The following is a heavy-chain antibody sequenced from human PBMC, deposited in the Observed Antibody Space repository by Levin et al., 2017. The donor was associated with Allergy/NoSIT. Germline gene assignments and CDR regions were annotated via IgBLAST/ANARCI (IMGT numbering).Heavy chain of an antibody. J-gene: IGHJ5*01. Sequence: SCTVSGDSISSGHYYWSWVRQPPGKGLEWIGHSYYSGAAYYNPSLTSRLTISVDTSQNQFSLQLSSVTAADTAVYYCARVRNSGGRGWFDSWGQGTLVTVSS. CDR1: GDSISSGHYY. CDR2: SYYSGAA. CDR3: ARVRNSGGRGWFDS. D-gene: IGHD2-21*01. V-gene: IGHV4-31*03.